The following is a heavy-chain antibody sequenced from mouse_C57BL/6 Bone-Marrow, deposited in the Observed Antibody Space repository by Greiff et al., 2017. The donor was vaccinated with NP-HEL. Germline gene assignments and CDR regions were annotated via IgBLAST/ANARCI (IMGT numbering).Heavy chain of an antibody. CDR3: ARGSSYYAMDY. D-gene: IGHD1-3*01. V-gene: IGHV1-64*01. J-gene: IGHJ4*01. CDR2: IHPNSGST. CDR1: GYTFTSYW. Sequence: QVQLKQPGAELVKPGASVKLSCKASGYTFTSYWMHWVKQRPGQGLEWIGMIHPNSGSTNYNEKFKSKATLTVDKSSSTAYMQLSSLTSEDSAVYYCARGSSYYAMDYWGQGTSVTVSA.